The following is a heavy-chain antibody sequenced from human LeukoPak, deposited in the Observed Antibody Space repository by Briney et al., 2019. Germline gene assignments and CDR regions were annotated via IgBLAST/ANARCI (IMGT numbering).Heavy chain of an antibody. CDR3: TKETLSGASSRPLEY. V-gene: IGHV3-23*01. Sequence: GGCLRLSCAASGFTPSVYAMSWGPDAPGKGLEWGSNMSGSGSNTYYADSVKGHFTISRDNSKNTLYLQMNSLRAEDTAIYYCTKETLSGASSRPLEYWGQGTLVTVSS. D-gene: IGHD2/OR15-2a*01. CDR2: MSGSGSNT. J-gene: IGHJ4*02. CDR1: GFTPSVYA.